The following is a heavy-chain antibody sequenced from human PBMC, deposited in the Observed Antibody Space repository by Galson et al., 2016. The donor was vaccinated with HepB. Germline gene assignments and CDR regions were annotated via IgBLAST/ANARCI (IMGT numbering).Heavy chain of an antibody. Sequence: SLRLSCAASGFTFDNHWMHWVRQAPGKGLVWVSHITIDGSTTTYADSVKGRFTISRDNAKNTLYLQMNSLRAEDTAVYYCARDLWRGGRIDYWGQRTLVTVSS. J-gene: IGHJ4*02. D-gene: IGHD4-23*01. CDR3: ARDLWRGGRIDY. CDR1: GFTFDNHW. V-gene: IGHV3-74*01. CDR2: ITIDGSTT.